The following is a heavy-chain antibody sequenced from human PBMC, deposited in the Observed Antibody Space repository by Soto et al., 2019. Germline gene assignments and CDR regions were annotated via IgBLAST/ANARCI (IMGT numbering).Heavy chain of an antibody. D-gene: IGHD4-17*01. J-gene: IGHJ5*02. CDR1: GYRFTTSW. Sequence: GESLKISCKASGYRFTTSWIAWVRQMPGKGLEWMGIIYPGDSDTRYNPSFQGQFTISADKSINTAYLQWSSLKASDTAMYYCARPVGEYKAPNNWIDPWCRGTLVTVSS. CDR3: ARPVGEYKAPNNWIDP. V-gene: IGHV5-51*01. CDR2: IYPGDSDT.